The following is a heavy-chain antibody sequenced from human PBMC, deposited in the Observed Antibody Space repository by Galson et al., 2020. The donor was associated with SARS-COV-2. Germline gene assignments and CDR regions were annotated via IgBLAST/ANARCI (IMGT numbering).Heavy chain of an antibody. CDR3: ARQILTGYYSFYYFDY. D-gene: IGHD3-9*01. CDR2: IYYSESN. CDR1: GGSISSSSYY. Sequence: SETLSLTCTVSGGSISSSSYYWGWIRQPPGEGLEWIGSIYYSESNYYNPSPTTRVTMSVDTSKSQFSLKLSSVTAADTAVYYCARQILTGYYSFYYFDYWGQGTLVTVSS. V-gene: IGHV4-39*01. J-gene: IGHJ4*02.